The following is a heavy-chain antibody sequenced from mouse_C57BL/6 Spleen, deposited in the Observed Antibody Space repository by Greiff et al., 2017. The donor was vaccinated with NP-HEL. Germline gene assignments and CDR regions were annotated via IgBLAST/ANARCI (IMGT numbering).Heavy chain of an antibody. CDR1: GYTFTSYD. J-gene: IGHJ2*01. CDR2: IYPRDGST. V-gene: IGHV1-85*01. Sequence: VMLVESGPELVKPGASVKLSCKASGYTFTSYDINWVKQRPGQGLEWIGWIYPRDGSTKYNEKFKGKATLTVDTSSSTAYMELHSLTSEDSAVYFCARPLLGPGNYFDYWGQGTTLTVSS. CDR3: ARPLLGPGNYFDY. D-gene: IGHD4-1*01.